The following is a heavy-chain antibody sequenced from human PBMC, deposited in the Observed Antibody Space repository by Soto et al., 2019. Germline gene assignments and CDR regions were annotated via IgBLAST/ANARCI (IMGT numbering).Heavy chain of an antibody. V-gene: IGHV4-59*01. CDR1: GGSISSYY. J-gene: IGHJ5*02. CDR3: ARGYDILTGYKFPLNWFDP. Sequence: KPSETLSLTCTVSGGSISSYYWSWIRQPPGKGLEWIGYFYYGGSTNYNPSLKSRVTVSVDTSKNQFSLKLSSVTAADTAVYYCARGYDILTGYKFPLNWFDPWGQGTLVTVSS. D-gene: IGHD3-9*01. CDR2: FYYGGST.